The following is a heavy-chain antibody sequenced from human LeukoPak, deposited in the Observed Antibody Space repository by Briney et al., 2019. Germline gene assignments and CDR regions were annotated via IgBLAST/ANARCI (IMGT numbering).Heavy chain of an antibody. CDR3: AVRYYDFWSGYYAAFDY. CDR2: INHSGST. Sequence: PSETLSLTCAVYGGSFSGYYWSWIRQPPGKGLEWIGEINHSGSTNYNPSLKSRVTISVDTSENQFSLKLSSVTAADTAVYYCAVRYYDFWSGYYAAFDYWGQGTLVTVSS. CDR1: GGSFSGYY. V-gene: IGHV4-34*01. D-gene: IGHD3-3*01. J-gene: IGHJ4*02.